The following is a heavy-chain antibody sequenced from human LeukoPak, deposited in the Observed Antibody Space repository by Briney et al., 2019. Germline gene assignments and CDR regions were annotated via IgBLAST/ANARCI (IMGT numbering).Heavy chain of an antibody. CDR1: GFSFSEYY. D-gene: IGHD2-2*01. V-gene: IGHV3-11*03. CDR2: LSSSGRYT. Sequence: PGGSLRLSCAASGFSFSEYYMTWIRQAPGKGLEWVSNLSSSGRYTNYADSVRGRVTISRDNAKKSLYLQMNSLRAEDTAVYYCARHSEGPVNDAFDIWGQGTKVTVSS. CDR3: ARHSEGPVNDAFDI. J-gene: IGHJ3*02.